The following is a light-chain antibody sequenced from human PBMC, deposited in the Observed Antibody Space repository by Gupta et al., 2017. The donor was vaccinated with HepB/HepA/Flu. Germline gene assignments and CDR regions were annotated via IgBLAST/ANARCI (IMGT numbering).Light chain of an antibody. CDR3: QQYNNWPPT. Sequence: EIVMTQSPATLSVSPGDRATLSCRASQNVSSNLAWYQQKPGQAPRLLMYGASTRATGIPDRFSGSGSGTEFTLTISSLQSEDFAVYYCQQYNNWPPTFGQGTKVEIK. CDR1: QNVSSN. J-gene: IGKJ1*01. V-gene: IGKV3-15*01. CDR2: GAS.